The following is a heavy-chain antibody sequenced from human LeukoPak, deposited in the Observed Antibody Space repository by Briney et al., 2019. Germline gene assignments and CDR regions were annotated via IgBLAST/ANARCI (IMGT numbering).Heavy chain of an antibody. Sequence: SETLSLTCSVSGGSMNSYYWSWIRQPAGKGLEWIGRIYTTGTTNYNPSLRSRVTMSVDTSKSQSSLTLTSVTAADTAVYFCARAGYTASHYWLDPWGHGLLVSVSS. CDR1: GGSMNSYY. CDR3: ARAGYTASHYWLDP. CDR2: IYTTGTT. D-gene: IGHD5-18*01. J-gene: IGHJ5*02. V-gene: IGHV4-4*07.